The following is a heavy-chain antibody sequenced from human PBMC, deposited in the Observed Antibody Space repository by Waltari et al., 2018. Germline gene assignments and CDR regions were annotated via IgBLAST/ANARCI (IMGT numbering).Heavy chain of an antibody. Sequence: QVQLQESGPGLVKPSETLSLTCPVSGGSISSYYWSWIRQPPGKGLEWIGYIYYSGSTNYNPSLKSRVTISVDTSKNQFSLKLSSVTAADTAVYYCARENHYYYYMDVWGKGTTVTVSS. CDR2: IYYSGST. CDR3: ARENHYYYYMDV. J-gene: IGHJ6*03. CDR1: GGSISSYY. V-gene: IGHV4-59*01.